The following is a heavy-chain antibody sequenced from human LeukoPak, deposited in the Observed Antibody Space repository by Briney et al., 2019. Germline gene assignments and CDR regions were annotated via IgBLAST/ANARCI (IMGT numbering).Heavy chain of an antibody. Sequence: SETLSLTCTVSGYSISSGYYWGWIRRPPGKGLEWIGSIYHSGSTYYKPSLKSRVTISVDTSKNQFSLKLSSVTAADTAVYYCARDEEEYSSSSGGVGWFDPWGQGTLVTVSS. CDR1: GYSISSGYY. CDR3: ARDEEEYSSSSGGVGWFDP. V-gene: IGHV4-38-2*02. J-gene: IGHJ5*02. D-gene: IGHD6-6*01. CDR2: IYHSGST.